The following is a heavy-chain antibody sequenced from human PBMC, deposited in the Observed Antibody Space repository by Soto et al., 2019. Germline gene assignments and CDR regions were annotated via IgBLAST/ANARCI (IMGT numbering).Heavy chain of an antibody. CDR2: IFYSGGT. V-gene: IGHV4-61*01. J-gene: IGHJ4*02. CDR3: ARGNIAAALVY. Sequence: PSETLSLTCTVSGGSVSSGSYYWSWIRQPPGKGLVWIGYIFYSGGTNYNPSLKSRVTISVDTSKNQFSLNLGSVTAADTAVYYCARGNIAAALVYWGQGTLVTVSS. CDR1: GGSVSSGSYY. D-gene: IGHD6-13*01.